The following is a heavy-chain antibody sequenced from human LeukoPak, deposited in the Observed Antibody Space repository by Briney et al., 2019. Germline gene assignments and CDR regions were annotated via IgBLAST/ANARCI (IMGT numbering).Heavy chain of an antibody. Sequence: PGGSLRLSCAASGFTFSSYWMSWVRQAPGKGLEWVGRIKSKTDGGTTDYAAPVKGRFTISRDDSKNTLYLQMNSLKTEDTAVYYCTTDRSYYDFWMEGVDWFDPWGQGTLVTVSS. D-gene: IGHD3-3*01. V-gene: IGHV3-15*01. CDR1: GFTFSSYW. J-gene: IGHJ5*02. CDR3: TTDRSYYDFWMEGVDWFDP. CDR2: IKSKTDGGTT.